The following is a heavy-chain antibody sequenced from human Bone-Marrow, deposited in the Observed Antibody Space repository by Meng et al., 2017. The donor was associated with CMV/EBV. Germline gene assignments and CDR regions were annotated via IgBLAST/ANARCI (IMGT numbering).Heavy chain of an antibody. D-gene: IGHD3-3*01. V-gene: IGHV1-2*02. CDR2: INPNSGGT. CDR3: ARGIRGLEWLLYDYGMDV. Sequence: ASVKVSCKASGYTFTGYYMQWVRQAPGQGLEWMGWINPNSGGTNYAQKFQGRVTMTRDTSISTAYMELSRLRSDDTAVYYCARGIRGLEWLLYDYGMDVWGQGTTVTVSS. CDR1: GYTFTGYY. J-gene: IGHJ6*02.